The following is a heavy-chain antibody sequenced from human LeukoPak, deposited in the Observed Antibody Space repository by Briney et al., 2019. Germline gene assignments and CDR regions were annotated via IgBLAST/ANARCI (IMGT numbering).Heavy chain of an antibody. Sequence: PGGSLRLSCAASGFTFSNYVMHWVRQAPGKGLEWVVGVSQNGNNKHDADSVRGRFSISRDNSKNTLYLQMNSLRAEDTAVYYCARVLNYYDSSGYYFSYWGQGTLVTVSS. V-gene: IGHV3-30-3*01. CDR2: VSQNGNNK. J-gene: IGHJ4*02. D-gene: IGHD3-22*01. CDR3: ARVLNYYDSSGYYFSY. CDR1: GFTFSNYV.